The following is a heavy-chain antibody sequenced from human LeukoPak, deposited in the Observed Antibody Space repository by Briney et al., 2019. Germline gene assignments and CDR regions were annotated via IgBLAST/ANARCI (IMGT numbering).Heavy chain of an antibody. CDR2: IRSSGSTI. CDR1: GFTFSSYW. D-gene: IGHD1-7*01. Sequence: PGGSLRLSCAASGFTFSSYWMSWVRQAPGKGLEWVSYIRSSGSTIYYADSVKGRFTISRDNAKNSLYLQMNSLRAEDTAVYYCASKRKTGTTRGAFDIWGQGTMVTVSS. V-gene: IGHV3-48*01. J-gene: IGHJ3*02. CDR3: ASKRKTGTTRGAFDI.